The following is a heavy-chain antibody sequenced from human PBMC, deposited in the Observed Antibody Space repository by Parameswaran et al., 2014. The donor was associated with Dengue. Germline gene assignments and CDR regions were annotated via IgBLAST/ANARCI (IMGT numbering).Heavy chain of an antibody. V-gene: IGHV5-10-1*01. Sequence: VRQMPGKGLEWMGRIDPSDSYTNYGPSFQGHVTISADKSISTAYLQWSSLKASDTAMYYCARHIVVELYYYYGMDVWGQGTTVTVSS. D-gene: IGHD2-2*01. CDR3: ARHIVVELYYYYGMDV. CDR2: IDPSDSYT. J-gene: IGHJ6*02.